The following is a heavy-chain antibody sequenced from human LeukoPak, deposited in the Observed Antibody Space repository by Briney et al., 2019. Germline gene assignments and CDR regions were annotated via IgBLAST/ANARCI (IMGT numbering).Heavy chain of an antibody. CDR2: IHYSGTT. Sequence: PSETLSLTCAVSGGSIRSSSYYWGWIRQPPGKGLEWIGSIHYSGTTYYNPSLKSRVTISVDTSKNQFSLNLNSVTAADTAVYYCATQVGAARTYFDYWGQGTLVTVSS. J-gene: IGHJ4*02. D-gene: IGHD6-6*01. CDR1: GGSIRSSSYY. CDR3: ATQVGAARTYFDY. V-gene: IGHV4-39*01.